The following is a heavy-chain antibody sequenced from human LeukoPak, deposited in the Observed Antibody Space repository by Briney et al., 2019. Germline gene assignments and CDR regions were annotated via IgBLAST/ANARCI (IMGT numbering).Heavy chain of an antibody. CDR2: IYYSGST. Sequence: SETLSLTCTVSGGSISSYYWSWIRQPPGKGLEWIGYIYYSGSTNYNPSLKSRVTISVDTSKNQFSLKLSSVTAADTAVYYCARAFGYYGSGSSFDYWGQGTLVTVSS. V-gene: IGHV4-59*12. CDR1: GGSISSYY. D-gene: IGHD3-10*01. CDR3: ARAFGYYGSGSSFDY. J-gene: IGHJ4*02.